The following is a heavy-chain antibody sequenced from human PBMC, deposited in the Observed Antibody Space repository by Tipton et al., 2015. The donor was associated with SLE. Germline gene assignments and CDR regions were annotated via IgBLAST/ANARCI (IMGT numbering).Heavy chain of an antibody. D-gene: IGHD1-26*01. V-gene: IGHV3-66*02. CDR2: IYSAGNT. Sequence: SLRLSCAASGFTFSTYSMNWVRQAPGKGLEWVSIIYSAGNTFYVDSVKGRFTISRDNSKNTLNLQMNSLRVEDTAVYYCVRDGPSGSYSDYWGQGTLVTVSS. CDR1: GFTFSTYS. CDR3: VRDGPSGSYSDY. J-gene: IGHJ4*02.